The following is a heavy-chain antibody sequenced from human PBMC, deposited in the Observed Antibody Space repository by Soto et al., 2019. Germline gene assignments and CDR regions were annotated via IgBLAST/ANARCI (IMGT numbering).Heavy chain of an antibody. V-gene: IGHV3-30-3*01. D-gene: IGHD2-2*01. CDR3: ARGGLAGDCISTSCYVIDY. CDR1: GFTFSSYA. J-gene: IGHJ4*02. Sequence: QVQLVESGGGVVQPGRSLRLSCAASGFTFSSYAMHWVRQAPGKGLEWVAVISYDGSNKYYADSVKGRFTISRDNSKNTLDLQMNSLRAEDTAVYYCARGGLAGDCISTSCYVIDYWGQGTLVTVSS. CDR2: ISYDGSNK.